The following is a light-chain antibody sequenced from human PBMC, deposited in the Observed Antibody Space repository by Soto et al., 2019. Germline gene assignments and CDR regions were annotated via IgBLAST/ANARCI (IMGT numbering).Light chain of an antibody. CDR1: SSNIGSNY. V-gene: IGLV1-47*01. J-gene: IGLJ3*02. CDR2: RNN. CDR3: AAWDNSLSGWV. Sequence: QSVLTHPPSASGTPGQRVTISCSGSSSNIGSNYVYWYQQLPGTTPRLLIYRNNQRPSGVPDRFSGSKSGSSASLAISGPRSEDEADYYCAAWDNSLSGWVFSGGTKLTAL.